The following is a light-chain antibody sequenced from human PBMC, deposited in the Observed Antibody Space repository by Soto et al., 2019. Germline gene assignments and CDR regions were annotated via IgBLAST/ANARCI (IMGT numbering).Light chain of an antibody. V-gene: IGLV2-14*01. Sequence: QSVLTQPASVSGSPGQSITISCTGTSSDVGTYNYVSWYQHHPGKAPKLIIYEVSNRPSGVSNRVSGSKSGSTASLTISGLQAEDEADYHCTSYTRDTALVFGTGTKLTVL. J-gene: IGLJ1*01. CDR2: EVS. CDR3: TSYTRDTALV. CDR1: SSDVGTYNY.